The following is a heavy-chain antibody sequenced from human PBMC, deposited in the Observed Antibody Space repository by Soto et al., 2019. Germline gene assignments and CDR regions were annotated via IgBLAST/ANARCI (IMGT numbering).Heavy chain of an antibody. CDR1: GGTFTSYA. CDR2: IIPIFGTA. Sequence: QVQLVQSGAEVKKPGSSVKVSCKASGGTFTSYAISWVRQAPGQGLEWVGGIIPIFGTADYAQKFQGRVTITADESTSTAYMELSSLRSEDTAVYYSTMKGGYQSYYYGMDVWGQGTTVTVSS. J-gene: IGHJ6*02. V-gene: IGHV1-69*12. CDR3: TMKGGYQSYYYGMDV. D-gene: IGHD3-16*02.